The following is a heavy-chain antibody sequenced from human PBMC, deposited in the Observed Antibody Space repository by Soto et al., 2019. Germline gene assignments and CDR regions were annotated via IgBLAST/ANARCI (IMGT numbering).Heavy chain of an antibody. D-gene: IGHD1-26*01. J-gene: IGHJ5*01. Sequence: EVQLVESGGGLVKPGGSLRLSCAASGFTFSRYGMSWVRQAPGKGLEWVSSISMTTSYVYYADSVKGRFSISRDNAKKILYLEMYALRTEDTAVYYCARDPSERRVGNWFESWGQGTLVTVSS. CDR2: ISMTTSYV. V-gene: IGHV3-21*01. CDR1: GFTFSRYG. CDR3: ARDPSERRVGNWFES.